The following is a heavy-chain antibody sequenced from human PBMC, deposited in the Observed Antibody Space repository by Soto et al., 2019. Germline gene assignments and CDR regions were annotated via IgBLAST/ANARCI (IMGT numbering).Heavy chain of an antibody. D-gene: IGHD3-3*01. Sequence: PVGSLRLSCAASGFTFSSYAMSWVRQAPGKGLEWVSAISGSGGSTYYADSVKGRFTISRDNSKNTLYLQTNSLRAEDTAVYYCAAPGAYTYYDFWSGYPYYYGMDVWGQGTTVTVSS. J-gene: IGHJ6*02. CDR3: AAPGAYTYYDFWSGYPYYYGMDV. V-gene: IGHV3-23*01. CDR1: GFTFSSYA. CDR2: ISGSGGST.